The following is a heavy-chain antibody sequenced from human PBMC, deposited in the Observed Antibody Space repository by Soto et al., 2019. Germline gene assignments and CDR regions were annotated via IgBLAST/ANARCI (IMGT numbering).Heavy chain of an antibody. D-gene: IGHD6-13*01. CDR1: GFTFSSYA. V-gene: IGHV3-23*01. CDR3: AKDRHHRGDEAAGTQLDY. J-gene: IGHJ4*02. Sequence: PGGSLRLSCAASGFTFSSYAISWVRQAPGKGLEWVSAISGSGGSTYYADSVKGRFTISRDNSKNTLYLQMNSLRAEDTAVYYCAKDRHHRGDEAAGTQLDYWGQRTLVTVSS. CDR2: ISGSGGST.